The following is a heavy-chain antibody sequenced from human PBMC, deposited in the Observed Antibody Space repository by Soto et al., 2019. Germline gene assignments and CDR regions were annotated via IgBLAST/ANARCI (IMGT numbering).Heavy chain of an antibody. V-gene: IGHV5-10-1*01. J-gene: IGHJ6*02. D-gene: IGHD3-22*01. CDR1: GYSFTSYW. Sequence: PGESLKISCKGSGYSFTSYWISWVRQMPGKVLEWMGRIDPSDSYTNYSPSFQGHVTISADKSISTAYLQWSSLKASDTAMYYCAIYYYDRSGYPGYHFYYYYGMDVWGQGXTVTVSS. CDR2: IDPSDSYT. CDR3: AIYYYDRSGYPGYHFYYYYGMDV.